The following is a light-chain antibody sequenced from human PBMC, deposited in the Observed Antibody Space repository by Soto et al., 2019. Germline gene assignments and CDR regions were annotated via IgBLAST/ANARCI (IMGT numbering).Light chain of an antibody. CDR2: DVS. CDR3: SSYTSSSTGV. Sequence: QSVLTQPASVSGSPGQSITISCTGTSSDVGGYNYVSWYQQHPGKAPKLMIYDVSNRPSGVSNRFSGSKSGNTASLTISGLQAEDEADYYCSSYTSSSTGVSGTGTKVTVL. V-gene: IGLV2-14*01. J-gene: IGLJ1*01. CDR1: SSDVGGYNY.